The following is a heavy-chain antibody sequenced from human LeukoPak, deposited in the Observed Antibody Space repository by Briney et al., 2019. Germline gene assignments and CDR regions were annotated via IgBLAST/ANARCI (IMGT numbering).Heavy chain of an antibody. D-gene: IGHD5-18*01. CDR3: ARAYSYGSDYYYGMDV. CDR2: XSGYNGNT. CDR1: GYTFTSYG. J-gene: IGHJ6*02. Sequence: ASVKVSCKASGYTFTSYGISWVRQAPGQGLXXXXXXSGYNGNTKYAHKVXGRVTMTTDTSTGTAYMELRSLRSDDTAVYYCARAYSYGSDYYYGMDVWGQGTTVTVSS. V-gene: IGHV1-18*01.